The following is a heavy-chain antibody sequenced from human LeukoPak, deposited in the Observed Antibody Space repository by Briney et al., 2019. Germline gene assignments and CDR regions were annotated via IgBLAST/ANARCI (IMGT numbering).Heavy chain of an antibody. D-gene: IGHD2-15*01. J-gene: IGHJ5*02. CDR2: ISSSSSTI. CDR3: ARDKYCSGGSCSPVLNWFDP. V-gene: IGHV3-48*01. Sequence: GGSLRLSCAASGFTFSSYSMNWVRQAPGKGLEWVSYISSSSSTIYYADSVKGRFTISRDNAKNSLYLQMNSLRAEDTAVYYCARDKYCSGGSCSPVLNWFDPWGQGTLVTVSS. CDR1: GFTFSSYS.